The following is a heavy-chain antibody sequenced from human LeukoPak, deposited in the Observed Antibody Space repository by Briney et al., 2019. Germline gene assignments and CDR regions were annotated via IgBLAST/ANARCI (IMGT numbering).Heavy chain of an antibody. V-gene: IGHV1-2*02. CDR3: ARDPGVGGDCCGHDY. D-gene: IGHD2-21*02. Sequence: ASVKVSCKASGYTFTGYYMHWVRQAPGQGLEWMGWINPNSGGTNYAQKFQGRVTMTRDTSISTAYMELSRLRSDDTAVYYCARDPGVGGDCCGHDYWGQGTLVTVSS. CDR2: INPNSGGT. CDR1: GYTFTGYY. J-gene: IGHJ4*02.